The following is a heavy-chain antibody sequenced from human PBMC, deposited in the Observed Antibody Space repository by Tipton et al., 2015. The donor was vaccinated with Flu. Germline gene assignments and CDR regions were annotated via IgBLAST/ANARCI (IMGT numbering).Heavy chain of an antibody. D-gene: IGHD3-22*01. CDR1: GGSIRSNNYN. CDR2: VNYGGGT. CDR3: ATRRDYYDSSEFDY. J-gene: IGHJ4*02. V-gene: IGHV4-39*07. Sequence: LRLSCTVSGGSIRSNNYNWGWLRQPPGKGLEWIGSVNYGGGTSYNPSPESRLTTSLDTPKNHFSLRLSSVTAADTAVYYCATRRDYYDSSEFDYWGQGALVTVSS.